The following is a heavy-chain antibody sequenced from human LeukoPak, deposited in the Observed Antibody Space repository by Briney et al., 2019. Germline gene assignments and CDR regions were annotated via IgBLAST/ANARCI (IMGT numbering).Heavy chain of an antibody. CDR3: AKDPKEKDGSGRDY. J-gene: IGHJ4*02. V-gene: IGHV3-23*01. CDR2: ISGSGGST. Sequence: HPGGSLRLSCAASGFTFSSYAMSWVRQAPGKGLEWVSAISGSGGSTYYADSVKGRFTISRDNSKNTLYLQMNSLRAEDTAVYYCAKDPKEKDGSGRDYWGQGTLVTVSS. D-gene: IGHD3-10*01. CDR1: GFTFSSYA.